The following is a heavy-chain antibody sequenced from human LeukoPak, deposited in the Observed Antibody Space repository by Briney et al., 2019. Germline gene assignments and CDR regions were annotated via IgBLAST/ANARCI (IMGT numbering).Heavy chain of an antibody. J-gene: IGHJ4*02. D-gene: IGHD3-3*01. CDR2: ISGSGGST. CDR3: AKGNMERYCDFWSGYYIPSCFDY. Sequence: GRSLRLSCAASGFTFSSYAMSWVRQAPGKGLEWVSAISGSGGSTYYADSVKGRFTISRDNSKNTLYLQMNSLRAEDTAVYYCAKGNMERYCDFWSGYYIPSCFDYWGQGTLVTVSS. CDR1: GFTFSSYA. V-gene: IGHV3-23*01.